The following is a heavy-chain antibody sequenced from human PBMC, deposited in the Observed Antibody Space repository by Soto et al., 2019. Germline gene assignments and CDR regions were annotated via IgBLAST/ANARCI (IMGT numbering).Heavy chain of an antibody. D-gene: IGHD7-27*01. J-gene: IGHJ5*01. Sequence: SETLSLTCIVSGGSITSYHWSWIRQFPGKGLEYIGYIYKSATTYYNPSFESRVAISVDTSKSQFSLNVTSVTAADTAVYFCARGRYCLTGRCFPNWFDSWSQGALVTVSS. CDR1: GGSITSYH. CDR2: IYKSATT. V-gene: IGHV4-4*08. CDR3: ARGRYCLTGRCFPNWFDS.